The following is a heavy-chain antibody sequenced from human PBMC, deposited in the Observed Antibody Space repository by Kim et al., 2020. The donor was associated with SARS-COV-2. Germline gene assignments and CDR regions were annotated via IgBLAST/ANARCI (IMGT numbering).Heavy chain of an antibody. J-gene: IGHJ2*01. CDR3: ARVENYDFWSGSIRYWYFDL. CDR2: IYSGGST. Sequence: GGSLRLSCAASGFTVSSNYMSWVHQAPGKGLEWVSVIYSGGSTYYADSVKGRFTISRDNSKNTLYLQMNSLRAEDTAVYYCARVENYDFWSGSIRYWYFDLWGRGTLVTVSS. D-gene: IGHD3-3*01. V-gene: IGHV3-66*01. CDR1: GFTVSSNY.